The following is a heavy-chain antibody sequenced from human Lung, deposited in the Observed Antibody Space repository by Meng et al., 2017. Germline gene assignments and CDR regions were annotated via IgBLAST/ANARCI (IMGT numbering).Heavy chain of an antibody. J-gene: IGHJ4*01. CDR2: IYHSGST. Sequence: SETLSPTCTVSGYSISSGYYWGWIRQPPGKGLAWIGSIYHSGSTYYNPSLKSRVTITVDTSKNQFSLKLSSVTTADTAVYYCARVLLAAAGTVDDWGQGTLVTVSS. V-gene: IGHV4-38-2*02. CDR1: GYSISSGYY. D-gene: IGHD6-13*01. CDR3: ARVLLAAAGTVDD.